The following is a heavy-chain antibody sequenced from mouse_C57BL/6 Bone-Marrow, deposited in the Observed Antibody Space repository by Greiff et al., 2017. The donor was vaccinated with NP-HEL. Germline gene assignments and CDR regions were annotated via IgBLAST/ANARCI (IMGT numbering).Heavy chain of an antibody. Sequence: QVQLKESGAELARPGASVKMSCKASGYTFTSYTMHWVKQRPGQGLEWIGYINPSSGYTKYNQKFKDKATLTADKSSSTAYMQLSSLTSEDSAVYYCARWSTSLSYYFDYWGQGTTLTVSS. CDR1: GYTFTSYT. V-gene: IGHV1-4*01. CDR2: INPSSGYT. D-gene: IGHD5-1*01. CDR3: ARWSTSLSYYFDY. J-gene: IGHJ2*01.